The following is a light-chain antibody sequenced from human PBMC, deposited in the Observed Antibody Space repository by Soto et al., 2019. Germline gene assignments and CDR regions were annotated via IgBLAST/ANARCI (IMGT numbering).Light chain of an antibody. J-gene: IGKJ2*01. CDR3: LQANQFPYT. CDR1: ESLVHSDGTTY. CDR2: HIS. V-gene: IGKV2-24*01. Sequence: DIVVTQTPLSSPVTLGQPASISCRSSESLVHSDGTTYLSWFHQRPGQPPRLLIYHISNRFSGVPARFSGSGAGTDFTLNISRVEDEDVGVYYCLQANQFPYTFGQGTKLEIK.